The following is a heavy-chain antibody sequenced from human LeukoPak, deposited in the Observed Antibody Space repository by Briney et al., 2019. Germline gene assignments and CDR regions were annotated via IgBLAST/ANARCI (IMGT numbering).Heavy chain of an antibody. CDR2: INPNSGGT. J-gene: IGHJ4*02. D-gene: IGHD3-10*01. V-gene: IGHV1-2*02. CDR1: GHTFTGYY. CDR3: ARGLGFTMVRGVIISDY. Sequence: ASVKVSCKAPGHTFTGYYMHLVRQAPGQGLEWMGWINPNSGGTNYAQKFQGRVTMTRDTSISTAYMELSRLRSDDTAVYYCARGLGFTMVRGVIISDYWGQGTLVTVSS.